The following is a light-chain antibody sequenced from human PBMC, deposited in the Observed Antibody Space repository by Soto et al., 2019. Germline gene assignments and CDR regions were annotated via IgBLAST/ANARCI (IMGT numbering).Light chain of an antibody. CDR2: EDS. Sequence: QSALTQPASVSGSPGQSIAISCTGTSSDLGSYNLVSWYQQHPGKAPKLIIYEDSKRPSGVSNRFSGSKSGNTASLTISGLQAEDEANYYCCSYAGSSTWVFGGGTKVTVL. CDR3: CSYAGSSTWV. V-gene: IGLV2-23*01. CDR1: SSDLGSYNL. J-gene: IGLJ2*01.